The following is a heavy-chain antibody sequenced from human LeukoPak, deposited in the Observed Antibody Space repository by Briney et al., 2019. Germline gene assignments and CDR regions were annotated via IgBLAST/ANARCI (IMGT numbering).Heavy chain of an antibody. J-gene: IGHJ6*02. D-gene: IGHD3-10*01. CDR2: ISGSGGST. V-gene: IGHV3-23*01. CDR3: AKDRLWFGELLYGMDV. Sequence: PGASLRLSCAASGFTFSNYAMSWVRQAPGKGLEWVSAISGSGGSTYYADSVKGRFTISRDNSKNTLYLQLNSLRAEDTAVYYCAKDRLWFGELLYGMDVWGQGTTVTVSS. CDR1: GFTFSNYA.